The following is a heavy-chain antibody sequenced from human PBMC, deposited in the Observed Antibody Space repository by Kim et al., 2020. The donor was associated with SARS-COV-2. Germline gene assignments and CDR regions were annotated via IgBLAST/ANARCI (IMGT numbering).Heavy chain of an antibody. CDR2: INSDGTST. D-gene: IGHD6-19*01. J-gene: IGHJ5*02. CDR3: GRGGKRQWLVQAS. V-gene: IGHV3-74*01. Sequence: GGSLRLSCAASGFTFSNSWMHWVRQAPGKGLVWVSLINSDGTSTNYADSVKGRFTISRDNAKNTLYLQMNSLRDDDTAVYYCGRGGKRQWLVQASWGQGTLVTVSS. CDR1: GFTFSNSW.